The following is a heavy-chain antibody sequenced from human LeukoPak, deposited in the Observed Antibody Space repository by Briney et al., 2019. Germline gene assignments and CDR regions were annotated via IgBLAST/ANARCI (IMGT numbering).Heavy chain of an antibody. CDR2: IIPIFGTA. CDR3: ARVSTGFSVDY. V-gene: IGHV1-69*01. CDR1: GGTFSSYA. D-gene: IGHD3-3*01. J-gene: IGHJ4*02. Sequence: SVKVSCKASGGTFSSYAISWVRQAPGQGPEWMGGIIPIFGTANYAKKFEGRVTINADESTRTAYMELSSLRSEDTAVYYCARVSTGFSVDYWGQGTLVTVSS.